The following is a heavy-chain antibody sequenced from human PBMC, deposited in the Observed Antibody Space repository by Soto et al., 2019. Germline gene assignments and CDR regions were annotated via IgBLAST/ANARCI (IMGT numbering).Heavy chain of an antibody. CDR1: GFTFSSYS. J-gene: IGHJ5*02. Sequence: GGSLRLSCAASGFTFSSYSMNWVRQAPGKGLEWVSSISSSSSYIYYADSVKGRFTISRDNAKNSLYLQMNSLGAEDTAVYYCARAGLFLGSGSYPWFDPWGQGTLVTVSS. CDR3: ARAGLFLGSGSYPWFDP. V-gene: IGHV3-21*01. CDR2: ISSSSSYI. D-gene: IGHD3-10*01.